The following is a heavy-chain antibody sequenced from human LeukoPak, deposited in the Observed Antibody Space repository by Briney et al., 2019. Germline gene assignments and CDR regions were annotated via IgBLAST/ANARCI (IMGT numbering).Heavy chain of an antibody. V-gene: IGHV3-11*01. CDR3: AREFITMVRGVIYFDY. J-gene: IGHJ4*02. CDR2: ISSSGSTI. Sequence: GGSLRLSCAASGFTFSDYYMSWIRQAPGKGLEWVSYISSSGSTIYYADSVKGRFTISRDNAKNSLYLQKNSLRAEDTAVYYCAREFITMVRGVIYFDYWGQGTLVTVSS. CDR1: GFTFSDYY. D-gene: IGHD3-10*01.